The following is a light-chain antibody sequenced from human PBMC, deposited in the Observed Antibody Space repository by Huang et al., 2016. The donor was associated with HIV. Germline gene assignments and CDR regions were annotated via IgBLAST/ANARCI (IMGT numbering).Light chain of an antibody. Sequence: EVVMTQSPDTLSVSPRERATVSCKTSQSINNNLAWYQQKPGQAPRLLIYRTSTRATGVPARFSGGVSGTEFTLTISSLQSEDFGIYYCQQSSNWPPIYTFGQGTKLEI. CDR3: QQSSNWPPIYT. CDR2: RTS. V-gene: IGKV3-15*01. CDR1: QSINNN. J-gene: IGKJ2*01.